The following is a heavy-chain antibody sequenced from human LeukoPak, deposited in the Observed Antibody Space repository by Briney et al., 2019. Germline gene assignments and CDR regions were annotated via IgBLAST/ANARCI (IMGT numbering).Heavy chain of an antibody. J-gene: IGHJ4*02. CDR2: ISGSGGST. V-gene: IGHV3-23*01. CDR1: GLTFSSYA. CDR3: AKDLKGSYGDYVFDY. Sequence: GGSLRLSCAAAGLTFSSYAMSWVRQAPGKGLEWVSAISGSGGSTYYADSVKGRFTVSRDNSKNTLYLQMNSLRAEDTAVYYCAKDLKGSYGDYVFDYWGQGTLVTVSS. D-gene: IGHD4-17*01.